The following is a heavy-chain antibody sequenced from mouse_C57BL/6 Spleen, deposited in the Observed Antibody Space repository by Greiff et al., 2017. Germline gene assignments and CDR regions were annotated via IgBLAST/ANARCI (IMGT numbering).Heavy chain of an antibody. CDR3: AIEKLRYLYCDY. D-gene: IGHD2-14*01. J-gene: IGHJ2*01. Sequence: QVQLQQPGAELVKPGASVKLSCKASGYTFTSYWMQWVKQRPGQGLAWIGEIDPSDSYTNYNQKFKGKATLTVDTSSSPAYMQLSSLTSEDSAVYYCAIEKLRYLYCDYWGQGTTLTVSS. CDR2: IDPSDSYT. V-gene: IGHV1-50*01. CDR1: GYTFTSYW.